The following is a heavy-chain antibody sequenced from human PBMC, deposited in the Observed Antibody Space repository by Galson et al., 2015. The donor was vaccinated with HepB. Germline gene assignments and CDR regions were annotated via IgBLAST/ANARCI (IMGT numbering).Heavy chain of an antibody. CDR2: ISWNSGSI. CDR3: AKAAQLVYYYGMDV. J-gene: IGHJ6*02. D-gene: IGHD3-10*01. V-gene: IGHV3-9*01. Sequence: SLRLSCAASGFTFDDYAMHWVRQAPGKGLEWVSGISWNSGSIGYADSVKGRFTISRDNAKNSLYLQMNSLRAEDTALYYCAKAAQLVYYYGMDVWGQGTTVTVSS. CDR1: GFTFDDYA.